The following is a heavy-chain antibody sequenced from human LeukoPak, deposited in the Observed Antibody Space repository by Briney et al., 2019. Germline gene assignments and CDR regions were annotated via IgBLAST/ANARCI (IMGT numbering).Heavy chain of an antibody. CDR1: GFTFSSYE. J-gene: IGHJ4*02. CDR2: ISSSGSTI. D-gene: IGHD3-22*01. V-gene: IGHV3-48*03. CDR3: AKDPPRYYYDSSGMD. Sequence: PGGSLRLSCAASGFTFSSYEMNWVRQAPGKGLEWVSYISSSGSTIYYADSVKGRFTISRDNAKNSLYLQMNSLRAEDTAVYYCAKDPPRYYYDSSGMDWGQGTLVTVSS.